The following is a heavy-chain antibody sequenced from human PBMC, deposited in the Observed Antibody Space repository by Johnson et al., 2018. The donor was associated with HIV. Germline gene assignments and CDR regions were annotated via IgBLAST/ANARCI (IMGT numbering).Heavy chain of an antibody. Sequence: VQLVESGGGLVQPGGSLRLSCAASGFTFSSYAMSWVRQAPGKGLEWVSAIGTAGDTYYPGSVKGRFTISRENAKNSLYLQMNSLRAGDTAVYYCARGSEDACDIGGQGTMVTVSS. CDR2: IGTAGDT. CDR3: ARGSEDACDI. CDR1: GFTFSSYA. J-gene: IGHJ3*02. D-gene: IGHD1-26*01. V-gene: IGHV3-13*01.